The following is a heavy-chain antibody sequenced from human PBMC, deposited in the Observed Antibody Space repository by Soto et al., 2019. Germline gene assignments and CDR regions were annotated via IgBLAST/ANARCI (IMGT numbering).Heavy chain of an antibody. V-gene: IGHV1-3*01. Sequence: ASVKVSCKASGYTFTSYAMHWVRQAPGQRLEWMGWINAGNGNTKYSQKFQGRVTITRNTSASTAYMELSSLRSEDTAVYYCARSARDGPEGLFDYRGQGSLVIVSS. CDR2: INAGNGNT. CDR1: GYTFTSYA. CDR3: ARSARDGPEGLFDY. J-gene: IGHJ4*02.